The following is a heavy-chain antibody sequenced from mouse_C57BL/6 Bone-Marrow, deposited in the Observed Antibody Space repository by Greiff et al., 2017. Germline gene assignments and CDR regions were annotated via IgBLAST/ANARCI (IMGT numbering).Heavy chain of an antibody. J-gene: IGHJ2*01. CDR1: GYTFTSYW. CDR3: ARSGPLGRSFDY. D-gene: IGHD4-1*01. Sequence: QVQLQQPGAELVKPGASVKMSCKASGYTFTSYWITWVKQRPGQGLEWIGDLSPTSGRTNYNEKFKSKAILTVDTSSNTAYMQLSSLTSEDSAVFYCARSGPLGRSFDYWGQGTTLTVSS. V-gene: IGHV1-55*01. CDR2: LSPTSGRT.